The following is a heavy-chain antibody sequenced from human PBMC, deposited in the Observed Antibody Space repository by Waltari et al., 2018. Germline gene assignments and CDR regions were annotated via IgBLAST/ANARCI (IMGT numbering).Heavy chain of an antibody. Sequence: QVQLVQSGAEVKQPGASVKVACKASGYTFTSSGISCVLQAPGLGREWMGWISAYNGNTNYAQKLQGRVTMTTDTSTSTDYMELRSLRTDDTAVYYCESQHRKVVYARTYDWYFDLWGRGTLVTVSS. J-gene: IGHJ2*01. CDR3: ESQHRKVVYARTYDWYFDL. CDR2: ISAYNGNT. CDR1: GYTFTSSG. V-gene: IGHV1-18*01. D-gene: IGHD2-8*02.